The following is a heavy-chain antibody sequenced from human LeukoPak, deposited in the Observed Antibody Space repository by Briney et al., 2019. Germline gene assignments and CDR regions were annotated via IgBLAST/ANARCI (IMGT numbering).Heavy chain of an antibody. V-gene: IGHV1-18*01. D-gene: IGHD5-12*01. CDR1: GYTFTSYG. CDR3: ARERIGRWLQF. Sequence: ASVKVSCKASGYTFTSYGISWVGQAPGQGLEWMGWISAYNGNTNYAQNLQGRVTMTTDTSTSTAYMEPRSLRSDDTAVYYCARERIGRWLQFWGQGTLVTASS. CDR2: ISAYNGNT. J-gene: IGHJ4*02.